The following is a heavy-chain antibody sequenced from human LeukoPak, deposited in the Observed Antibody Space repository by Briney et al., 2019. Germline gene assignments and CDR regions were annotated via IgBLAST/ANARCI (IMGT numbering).Heavy chain of an antibody. J-gene: IGHJ6*03. Sequence: PSETLSLTCTVSGGSITSYYWSWIRQPPGKGLEWSGYIYYSGRTNYNPSLKSRVTISVDTSKNQFSLKLSSVTAADTAVYSCARGGYSYGSFTGYYMDVWGKGTTVTISS. CDR3: ARGGYSYGSFTGYYMDV. CDR2: IYYSGRT. V-gene: IGHV4-59*01. CDR1: GGSITSYY. D-gene: IGHD5-18*01.